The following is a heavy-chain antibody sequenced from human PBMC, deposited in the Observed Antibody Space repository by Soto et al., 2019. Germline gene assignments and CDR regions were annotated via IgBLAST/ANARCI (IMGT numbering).Heavy chain of an antibody. CDR3: TRAYGAETFDF. V-gene: IGHV1-46*01. CDR2: INHSGGST. J-gene: IGHJ5*01. CDR1: GYTFTSYY. D-gene: IGHD3-10*01. Sequence: ASVKVSCKASGYTFTSYYMHWVRQAPGQGLEWMGIINHSGGSTSYAQKFQGRVTMTRDTSTSKVYMELSSLRSEDTAVYYCTRAYGAETFDFWGQGTRVTVSS.